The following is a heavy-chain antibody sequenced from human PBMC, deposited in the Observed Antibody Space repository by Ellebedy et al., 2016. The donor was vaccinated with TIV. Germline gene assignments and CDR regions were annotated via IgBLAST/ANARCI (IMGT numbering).Heavy chain of an antibody. J-gene: IGHJ6*02. V-gene: IGHV3-33*01. Sequence: GESLKISXAASGFTFSSYGMHWVRQAPGKGLEWVAVIWYDGSNKFYADSVKGRFTISRDNSKNTLYLQMNSLRAEDTAVYYCASSEGYNWNDDYYYGMDVWGQGTTVTVSS. CDR1: GFTFSSYG. CDR2: IWYDGSNK. D-gene: IGHD1-1*01. CDR3: ASSEGYNWNDDYYYGMDV.